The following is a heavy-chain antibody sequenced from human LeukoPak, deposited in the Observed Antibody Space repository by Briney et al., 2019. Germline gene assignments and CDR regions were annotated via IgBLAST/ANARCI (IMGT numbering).Heavy chain of an antibody. V-gene: IGHV1-18*01. CDR1: GYTFTSYG. Sequence: ASVKVSCKASGYTFTSYGISWVRQAPGQGVEWLGWISAYNGNTNYAQKLQGRVTMTTDTSTSTAYMELRSLRSDDTAVYYCARVGTYTYGDYYFDYWGQGTLVTVSS. J-gene: IGHJ4*02. D-gene: IGHD4-17*01. CDR3: ARVGTYTYGDYYFDY. CDR2: ISAYNGNT.